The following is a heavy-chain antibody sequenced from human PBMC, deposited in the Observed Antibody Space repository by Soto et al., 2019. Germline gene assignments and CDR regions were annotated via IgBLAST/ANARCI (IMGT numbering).Heavy chain of an antibody. CDR1: GYTFTSYG. Sequence: ASVKVSCKASGYTFTSYGISWVRQAPGQGLEWMGWISAYNGNTNYAQKLQGRVTMTTDTATSTAYMEMRSLRSDDTAVYCCARGLEVFFDYWDQGTLVTVSS. J-gene: IGHJ4*02. CDR2: ISAYNGNT. D-gene: IGHD3-3*01. CDR3: ARGLEVFFDY. V-gene: IGHV1-18*01.